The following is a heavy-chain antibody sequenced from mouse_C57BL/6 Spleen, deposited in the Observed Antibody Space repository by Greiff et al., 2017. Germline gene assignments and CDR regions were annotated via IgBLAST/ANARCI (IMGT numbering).Heavy chain of an antibody. CDR2: INPSTVGT. CDR3: ARAELLGAMDY. D-gene: IGHD2-12*01. V-gene: IGHV1-53*01. J-gene: IGHJ4*01. Sequence: QVQLQQPGTELVKPGASVKLSCKASGYTFTSYWLHWVKPRPGQGLEWIGNINPSTVGTTYNEKFKSKAKLTVDKSSSTAYMQLSSLTSEGTAGYYCARAELLGAMDYWGQGTSVTVYS. CDR1: GYTFTSYW.